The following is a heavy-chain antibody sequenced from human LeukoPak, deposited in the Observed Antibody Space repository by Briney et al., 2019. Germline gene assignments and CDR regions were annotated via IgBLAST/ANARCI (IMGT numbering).Heavy chain of an antibody. CDR1: GFTVSSYY. CDR3: ASRGVNPIYWSFAL. Sequence: GRSLRLSCVASGFTVSSYYMSWVRQAPGKGLEWVSLIYSSGDTTYADSVKDRFTISRDDSKNTLYLQMNSLGAEDAAVYYCASRGVNPIYWSFALWGRGTLVTVSS. CDR2: IYSSGDT. V-gene: IGHV3-53*01. J-gene: IGHJ2*01.